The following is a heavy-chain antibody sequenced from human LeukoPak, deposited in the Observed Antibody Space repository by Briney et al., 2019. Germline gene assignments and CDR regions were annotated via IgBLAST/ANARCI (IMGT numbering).Heavy chain of an antibody. Sequence: GGSLRLSCEASGFTFASHWMSWVRQAPGKGLEWVANIKQDGSEKYYVDSVKGRFTISRDNAKNSLYLQMDSLRAEDTAVYYCARSRSAGYWGQGTLVTVSS. V-gene: IGHV3-7*01. CDR2: IKQDGSEK. CDR3: ARSRSAGY. J-gene: IGHJ4*02. CDR1: GFTFASHW.